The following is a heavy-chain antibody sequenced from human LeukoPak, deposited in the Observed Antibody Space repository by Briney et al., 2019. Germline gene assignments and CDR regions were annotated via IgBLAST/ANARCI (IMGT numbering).Heavy chain of an antibody. J-gene: IGHJ6*02. Sequence: GGSLRLSCAASGFTFSSYSMNWVRQAPGKGLEWVSSISSSSSYIYYADSVKGRFTISRDNAKNSLYLQMNSLRAEDTAVYYCAREAMVRGVTCMDVWGQGTTVTVSS. V-gene: IGHV3-21*01. CDR1: GFTFSSYS. D-gene: IGHD3-10*01. CDR2: ISSSSSYI. CDR3: AREAMVRGVTCMDV.